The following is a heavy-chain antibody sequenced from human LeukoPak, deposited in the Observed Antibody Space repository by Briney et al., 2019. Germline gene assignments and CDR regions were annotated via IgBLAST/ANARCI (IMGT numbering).Heavy chain of an antibody. CDR1: GFTFDDYT. CDR3: AKDGYSYDPDYYYYGMDV. J-gene: IGHJ6*02. CDR2: ISWDGGST. V-gene: IGHV3-43*01. D-gene: IGHD5-18*01. Sequence: PGGSLRLSCAASGFTFDDYTMHWVRQAPGKGLEWVSLISWDGGSTYYADSVKGRFTISRDNSKNSLYLQMNSLRTEDTALYYCAKDGYSYDPDYYYYGMDVWGQGTTVTVSS.